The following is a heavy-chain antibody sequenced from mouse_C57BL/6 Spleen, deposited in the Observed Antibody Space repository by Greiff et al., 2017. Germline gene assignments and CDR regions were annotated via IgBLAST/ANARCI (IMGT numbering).Heavy chain of an antibody. CDR3: ARRGGALAY. V-gene: IGHV1-18*01. CDR1: GYTFTDYN. CDR2: INPNNGGT. J-gene: IGHJ3*01. Sequence: EVQLQQSGPELVKPGASVKIPCKASGYTFTDYNMDWVKQSHGKSLEWIGDINPNNGGTIYTQKFKGKTTLTVDKSSSTAYMELRSLTSEDTAVYYCARRGGALAYWGQGTLVTVSA.